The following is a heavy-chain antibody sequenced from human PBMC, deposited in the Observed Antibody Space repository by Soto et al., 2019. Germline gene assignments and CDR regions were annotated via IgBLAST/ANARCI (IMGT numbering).Heavy chain of an antibody. V-gene: IGHV3-7*01. D-gene: IGHD2-15*01. CDR1: GFTFSDSW. J-gene: IGHJ4*02. CDR2: INRDGTMT. Sequence: EVQLVESGGGLVQPGGSLRLSCVASGFTFSDSWMTWVRQVPGKGLEWVANINRDGTMTNYVDSMGGRFASSRDNPRSSVYLHMTNLRTEDTAIYHCVKESRSGGSWWGQGTLVTVSS. CDR3: VKESRSGGSW.